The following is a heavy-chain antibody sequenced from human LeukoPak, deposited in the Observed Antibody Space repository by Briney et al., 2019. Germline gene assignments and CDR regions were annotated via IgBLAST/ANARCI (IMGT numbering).Heavy chain of an antibody. V-gene: IGHV3-23*01. CDR1: GFTFTTYA. CDR2: IGAGGAAT. CDR3: GRPTKFWLIQGDGVDV. D-gene: IGHD6-19*01. Sequence: GASLRLSCAASGFTFTTYAMTWVRQAPGKGLEWVSSIGAGGAATFYSDSVKGRFTISRGNSMNTLYLQMSSLRADDTAVYYCGRPTKFWLIQGDGVDVWGQGTTVTVSS. J-gene: IGHJ6*02.